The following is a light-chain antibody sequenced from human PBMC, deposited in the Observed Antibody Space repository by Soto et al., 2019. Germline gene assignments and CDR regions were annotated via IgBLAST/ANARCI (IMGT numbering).Light chain of an antibody. CDR2: GAS. CDR1: QNANNN. Sequence: EIVMTQSPATLSLSPGERATLSCRASQNANNNLAWYQQKPGQAPRLLIYGASTRATGIPARFSGSGSGTEFTLTISSLQSEDFAVYYCQQYNNWPRTFGHGTKVDIK. CDR3: QQYNNWPRT. V-gene: IGKV3-15*01. J-gene: IGKJ1*01.